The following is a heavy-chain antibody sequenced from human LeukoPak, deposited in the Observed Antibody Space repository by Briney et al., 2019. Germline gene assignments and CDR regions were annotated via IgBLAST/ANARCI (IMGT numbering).Heavy chain of an antibody. V-gene: IGHV4-4*07. J-gene: IGHJ3*02. CDR1: GGSISSYY. D-gene: IGHD3-10*01. Sequence: SETLSLTCTVSGGSISSYYWSWIRQPAGKGLEWIGRIYTSGSTNYNPSLQSRVTMSVDTSKNQFSLKLSCVTAADTAVYYCARDYLGYGSGKWDDAFDIWGQGTMVTVSS. CDR3: ARDYLGYGSGKWDDAFDI. CDR2: IYTSGST.